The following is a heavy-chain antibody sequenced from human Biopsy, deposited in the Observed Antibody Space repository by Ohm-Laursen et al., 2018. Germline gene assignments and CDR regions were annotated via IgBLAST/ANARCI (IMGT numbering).Heavy chain of an antibody. CDR3: ARLYRLDDYWNDDPPDAFDV. V-gene: IGHV4-59*01. Sequence: TLSLTCTVSGGSLTGDYWSWIRQSPGKGLEWIGSISDTGSTNYSPSLRGRVTISVDTSKEQFSLKVSSVTPADTAVFFCARLYRLDDYWNDDPPDAFDVWGQGTIITVSS. CDR1: GGSLTGDY. CDR2: ISDTGST. J-gene: IGHJ3*01. D-gene: IGHD3-3*01.